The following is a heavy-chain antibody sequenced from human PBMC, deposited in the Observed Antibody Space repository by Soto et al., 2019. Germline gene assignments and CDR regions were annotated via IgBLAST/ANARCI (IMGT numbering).Heavy chain of an antibody. J-gene: IGHJ3*02. CDR3: ARLVDTAMVWAFDI. Sequence: PGASLKISCKGSGYSFTSYWISWVRQMPGKGLEWMGRIDPSDSYTNYSPSFQGHVTISADKSISTAYLQWSTLKASDTAMYYCARLVDTAMVWAFDIWGQGTMVTVSS. CDR2: IDPSDSYT. V-gene: IGHV5-10-1*01. CDR1: GYSFTSYW. D-gene: IGHD5-18*01.